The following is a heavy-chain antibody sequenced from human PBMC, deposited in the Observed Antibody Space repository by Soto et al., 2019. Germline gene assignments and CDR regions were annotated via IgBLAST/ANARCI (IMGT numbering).Heavy chain of an antibody. J-gene: IGHJ4*02. D-gene: IGHD3-10*01. CDR2: ISDDGSRA. CDR1: GFTFSMYW. V-gene: IGHV3-74*01. Sequence: SGGSLRLSCAASGFTFSMYWMHWVRQVPGKGPEWVSRISDDGSRADYADSVKGRFTISRDNAKNTLYLEMHVLRADDTAVYYCTRGPRPSSVGTGAFWGQGTLVTVSS. CDR3: TRGPRPSSVGTGAF.